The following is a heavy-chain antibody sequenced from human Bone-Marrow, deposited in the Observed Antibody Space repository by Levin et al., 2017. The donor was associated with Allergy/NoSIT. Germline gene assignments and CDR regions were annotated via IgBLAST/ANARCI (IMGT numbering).Heavy chain of an antibody. CDR2: IDPSGYSA. D-gene: IGHD2-21*02. J-gene: IGHJ4*02. V-gene: IGHV1-46*04. CDR3: ARSATPIVVVTAPHFDY. CDR1: GFIFTSYY. Sequence: LGESLKISCKASGFIFTSYYIHWVRQAPGQGLEWMGIIDPSGYSATYAQKLQGRVTLTRDTSTTTVYMELRSLTSDDTAVYFCARSATPIVVVTAPHFDYWGQGSLVTVSS.